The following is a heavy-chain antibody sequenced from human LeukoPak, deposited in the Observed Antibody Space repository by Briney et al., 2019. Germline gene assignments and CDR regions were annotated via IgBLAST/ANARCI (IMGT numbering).Heavy chain of an antibody. CDR1: GGTFSSYA. D-gene: IGHD1-26*01. V-gene: IGHV1-46*01. J-gene: IGHJ3*02. CDR2: INPSGGST. CDR3: ARDGSYGAFDI. Sequence: ASVKVSCKASGGTFSSYAISWVRQAPGQGLEWMGIINPSGGSTSYAQKFQGRVTMTRDMSTSTVYMELSSLRSEDTAVYYCARDGSYGAFDIWGQGTMVTVSS.